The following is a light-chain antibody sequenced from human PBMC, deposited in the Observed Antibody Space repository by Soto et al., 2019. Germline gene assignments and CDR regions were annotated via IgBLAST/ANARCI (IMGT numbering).Light chain of an antibody. CDR1: SGHSSYA. J-gene: IGLJ2*01. Sequence: QPVLTQSPSASASLGASVKLTCTLSSGHSSYAIAWHQQQPEKGPRYLMKLNSDGSHSKGDGMPDRFSGSSSGAERYLTISSVRSEDEADYYCQTWGTGIHVVFGGGTKLTVL. V-gene: IGLV4-69*01. CDR2: LNSDGSH. CDR3: QTWGTGIHVV.